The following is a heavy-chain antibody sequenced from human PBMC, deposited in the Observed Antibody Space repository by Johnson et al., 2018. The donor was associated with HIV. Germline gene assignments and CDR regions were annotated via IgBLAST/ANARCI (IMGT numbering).Heavy chain of an antibody. CDR2: FNNDGNTT. J-gene: IGHJ3*02. D-gene: IGHD5-18*01. CDR3: AKERGYSYGRGAFDI. CDR1: GFTFSSYV. V-gene: IGHV3-NL1*01. Sequence: VQLVESGGGVVQPGRSLRLSCAASGFTFSSYVMHWVRQAPGKGLVWVSRFNNDGNTTTYADSVKGRFTISRDNSKNTLYLQMNSLRAEDTAVYYCAKERGYSYGRGAFDIWGQGTMVTVSS.